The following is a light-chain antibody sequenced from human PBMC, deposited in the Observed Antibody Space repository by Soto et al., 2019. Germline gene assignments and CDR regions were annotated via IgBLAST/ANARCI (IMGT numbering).Light chain of an antibody. V-gene: IGKV1-27*01. Sequence: DIQMTQSPSSLSASAGDRVTITCRASQGISNYLAWYQQRPGKVPKLLIFAATTLQQGVPSRFSGSGSGTDLTLTISSLQTADVATYYCQKYNSAAPAFGQGTKVEIK. CDR1: QGISNY. CDR2: AAT. CDR3: QKYNSAAPA. J-gene: IGKJ1*01.